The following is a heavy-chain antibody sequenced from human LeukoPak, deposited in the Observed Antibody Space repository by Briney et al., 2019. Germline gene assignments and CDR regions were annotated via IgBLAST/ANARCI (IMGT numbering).Heavy chain of an antibody. V-gene: IGHV3-23*01. CDR2: ISGSGGST. J-gene: IGHJ3*02. CDR1: GFTFSSYA. CDR3: AKDPPRIVGAIVNDAFAI. Sequence: GGSLRLSCAASGFTFSSYAMSWVRQAPGKGLEWVSAISGSGGSTYYADSVKGRFTISRDNSKNTLYLQMNSLRAEDTAVYYCAKDPPRIVGAIVNDAFAIWGQGTMVTVSS. D-gene: IGHD1-26*01.